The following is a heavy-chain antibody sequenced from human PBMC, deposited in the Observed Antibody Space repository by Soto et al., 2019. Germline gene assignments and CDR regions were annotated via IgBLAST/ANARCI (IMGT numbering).Heavy chain of an antibody. J-gene: IGHJ4*02. CDR2: ISGGGDTT. CDR3: AKGRGGSGSLPPRLDF. D-gene: IGHD3-10*01. V-gene: IGHV3-23*01. Sequence: EVQLLESGGGLVQPGGSLRLSCAASGFTFNNYAMTWVRQAPGKGLEWVSAISGGGDTTSYADSVKGRFTVSRDGSKNTLDLQMTSLRADDTALYYCAKGRGGSGSLPPRLDFWGQGTLVTVSS. CDR1: GFTFNNYA.